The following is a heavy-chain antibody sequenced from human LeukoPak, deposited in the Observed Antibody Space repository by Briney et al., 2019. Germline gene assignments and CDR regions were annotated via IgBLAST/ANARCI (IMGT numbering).Heavy chain of an antibody. J-gene: IGHJ4*02. CDR1: GGTFSSYA. Sequence: SVNVSCKASGGTFSSYAISWVRQAPGQGLEWMGGIIPIFGTANYAQKFQGRVTITADESTSTGYMELSSLRSEDTAVYYCARLASGNNWNDQMTFDYWGQGTLVTVSS. CDR2: IIPIFGTA. V-gene: IGHV1-69*13. D-gene: IGHD1-1*01. CDR3: ARLASGNNWNDQMTFDY.